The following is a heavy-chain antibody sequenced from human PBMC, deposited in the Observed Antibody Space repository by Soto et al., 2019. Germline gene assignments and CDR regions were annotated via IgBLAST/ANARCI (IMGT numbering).Heavy chain of an antibody. D-gene: IGHD5-18*01. CDR1: GGTFSSYA. CDR2: IIPIFGTA. V-gene: IGHV1-69*13. CDR3: ARVEADTAMVTYYYYGMDV. Sequence: GASVKVSCKASGGTFSSYAISWVRQPPGQGLEWMGGIIPIFGTANYAQKFQGRVTITADESTSTAYMELSSLRSEETAVYYCARVEADTAMVTYYYYGMDVWGQGTTVTVSS. J-gene: IGHJ6*01.